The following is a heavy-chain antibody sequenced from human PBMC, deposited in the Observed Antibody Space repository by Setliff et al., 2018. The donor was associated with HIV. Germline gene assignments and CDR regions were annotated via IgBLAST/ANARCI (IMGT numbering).Heavy chain of an antibody. CDR3: ARAGGGATDQAFDI. CDR2: IDPNGGAT. V-gene: IGHV1-46*01. J-gene: IGHJ3*02. Sequence: ASVKVSCKPSGYSFTNHYMHWVRQAPGQGLEWLGIIDPNGGATNNAQKLQGRLTVTTDTSTGTLYMDLSNLRSDDAAVYYFARAGGGATDQAFDIWGQGTMVTVSS. CDR1: GYSFTNHY. D-gene: IGHD2-2*01.